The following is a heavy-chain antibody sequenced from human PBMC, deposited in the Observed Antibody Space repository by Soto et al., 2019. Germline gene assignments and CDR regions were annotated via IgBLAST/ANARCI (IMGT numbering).Heavy chain of an antibody. CDR2: IYYSGNT. J-gene: IGHJ4*02. Sequence: SETLSLTCSVSGGSVSSGSYDWSWIRQPPGRVLEWIGYIYYSGNTNYNPSLKGRVTISIDTSKNQFSLKLSSVTAADTAVYYCARADYSSDWEFDYWGQGTLVTVSS. D-gene: IGHD6-19*01. CDR1: GGSVSSGSYD. CDR3: ARADYSSDWEFDY. V-gene: IGHV4-61*01.